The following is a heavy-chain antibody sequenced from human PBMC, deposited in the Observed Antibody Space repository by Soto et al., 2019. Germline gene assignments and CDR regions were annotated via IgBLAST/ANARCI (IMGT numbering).Heavy chain of an antibody. Sequence: QVQLVQSGAEVKKPGSSVKVSCKASGGTFSSYALSWVRQAPGQGLEWMGGIIPMSGATNYAQKFHGRVTFTAEEYTNTAYLKLTSLRSEDTAVYYCARGGPENDYWGQGTLVTVSS. D-gene: IGHD1-26*01. CDR3: ARGGPENDY. J-gene: IGHJ4*02. CDR2: IIPMSGAT. V-gene: IGHV1-69*12. CDR1: GGTFSSYA.